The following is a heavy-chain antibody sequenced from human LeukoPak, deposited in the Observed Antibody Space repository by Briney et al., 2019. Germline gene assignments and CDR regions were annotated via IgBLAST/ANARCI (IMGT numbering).Heavy chain of an antibody. V-gene: IGHV4-34*01. CDR3: ARRSWYIYCFDP. CDR2: INHSGST. CDR1: GGSFSGYY. D-gene: IGHD6-13*01. Sequence: PSETLSLTCAVYGGSFSGYYWSWIRQPPGKGLEWIGEINHSGSTNYNPSLKSRVTISVDTSKNQFSLKLSSVTAADTAVYYCARRSWYIYCFDPWGQGNPVTVSS. J-gene: IGHJ5*02.